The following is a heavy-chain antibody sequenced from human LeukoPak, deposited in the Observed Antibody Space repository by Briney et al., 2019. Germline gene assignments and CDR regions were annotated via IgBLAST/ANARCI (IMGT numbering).Heavy chain of an antibody. CDR3: ARDSPFGSF. J-gene: IGHJ4*02. CDR1: GFTFSTYW. CDR2: IKQDGSEK. Sequence: PGGSLRLSCAASGFTFSTYWMSWVRQAPGKGLEWVANIKQDGSEKNYVDSVKGRFTISGDNAMNSLYLQMNSLRGEDTAVYYCARDSPFGSFWGQGTLVTVSS. D-gene: IGHD3-10*01. V-gene: IGHV3-7*01.